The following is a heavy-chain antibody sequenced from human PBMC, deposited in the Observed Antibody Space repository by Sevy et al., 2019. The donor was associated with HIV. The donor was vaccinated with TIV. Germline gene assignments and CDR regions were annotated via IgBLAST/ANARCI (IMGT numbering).Heavy chain of an antibody. CDR3: AKGRVFGQVDWFVP. CDR1: GFTFNDYA. CDR2: SADGGAAT. J-gene: IGHJ5*02. V-gene: IGHV3-23*01. Sequence: GGSLRLSCAAPGFTFNDYAMMWVRQVPGKGLEWVSTSADGGAATYYADSVKGRFVISRDNFKNMLYLQMNSVRGEGSAIYYCAKGRVFGQVDWFVPWGQGVLVTVSS. D-gene: IGHD6-6*01.